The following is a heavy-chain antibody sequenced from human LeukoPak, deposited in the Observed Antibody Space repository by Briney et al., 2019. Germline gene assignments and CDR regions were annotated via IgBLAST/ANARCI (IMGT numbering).Heavy chain of an antibody. CDR2: IYYSGST. CDR1: GGSISSGDYY. CDR3: AREIQLWLGSYWYFDL. J-gene: IGHJ2*01. V-gene: IGHV4-30-4*01. D-gene: IGHD5-18*01. Sequence: PSQTLSLTCTVSGGSISSGDYYWSWIRQPPGKGLEWIGYIYYSGSTYYNPSLKSRVTISVDTSKNQFSLKLSSVTAADTAVYYCAREIQLWLGSYWYFDLWGRGTLVTVSS.